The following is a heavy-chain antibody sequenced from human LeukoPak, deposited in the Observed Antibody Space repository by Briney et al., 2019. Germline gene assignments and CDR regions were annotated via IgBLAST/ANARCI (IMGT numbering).Heavy chain of an antibody. D-gene: IGHD3-10*01. Sequence: PGGSLRLSCATSGFTFSTSAMSWVRQAPGKGLAWVSTISGSGGGTYYANSVKGRFTISRDNSKNTLYLQMNSLRAEDTAVFYCAKLFYSSGMYHFDYWGQGTLVTVSS. CDR2: ISGSGGGT. V-gene: IGHV3-23*01. CDR1: GFTFSTSA. J-gene: IGHJ4*02. CDR3: AKLFYSSGMYHFDY.